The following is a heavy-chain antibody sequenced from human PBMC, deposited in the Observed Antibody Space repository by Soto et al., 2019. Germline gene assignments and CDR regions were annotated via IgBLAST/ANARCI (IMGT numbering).Heavy chain of an antibody. CDR2: IHYSGGT. J-gene: IGHJ5*02. Sequence: SETLSLTCSVTGAFVSSYSWSWIRQSPGKGLEWIGYIHYSGGTNYTPSLRSRVTISVDTSKNQLSLNLTSLTAADTAVYYCARGGTSGSAVYNWFDPWGQGTLVTVSS. CDR3: ARGGTSGSAVYNWFDP. CDR1: GAFVSSYS. D-gene: IGHD3-10*01. V-gene: IGHV4-59*02.